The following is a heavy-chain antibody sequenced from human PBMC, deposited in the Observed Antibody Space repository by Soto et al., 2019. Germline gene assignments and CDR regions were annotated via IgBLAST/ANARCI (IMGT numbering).Heavy chain of an antibody. CDR1: GGSFSGYY. CDR2: INHSGST. D-gene: IGHD2-2*01. V-gene: IGHV4-34*01. Sequence: SETLSLTCAVYGGSFSGYYWTWIRQPPGTGLEWIGEINHSGSTNYNPSLKSRLTISVDTSNNQFSLTLSSVTAADTAVYYCAKLAGYCSGTSCYGHYAMDVWGQGTTVT. J-gene: IGHJ6*02. CDR3: AKLAGYCSGTSCYGHYAMDV.